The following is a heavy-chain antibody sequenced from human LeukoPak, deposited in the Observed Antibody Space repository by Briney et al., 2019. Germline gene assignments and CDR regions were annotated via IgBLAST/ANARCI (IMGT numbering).Heavy chain of an antibody. V-gene: IGHV4-34*01. D-gene: IGHD1-1*01. J-gene: IGHJ4*03. Sequence: SETLSLTCAVYGGSFSAYYWSWIRQSPGKGLEWIAEINHRGDTNYNPSVESRVSISVDTSKNQFSLKVTSLTAADTAVYYCARGPTISETGYFDYWGQGTLVTVSS. CDR1: GGSFSAYY. CDR3: ARGPTISETGYFDY. CDR2: INHRGDT.